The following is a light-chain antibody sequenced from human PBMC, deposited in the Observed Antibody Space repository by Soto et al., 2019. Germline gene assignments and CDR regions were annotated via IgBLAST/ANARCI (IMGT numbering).Light chain of an antibody. CDR3: QQYGTSPPGT. CDR2: DAS. CDR1: PSVTSD. Sequence: TVLTHSLVTLFLSAGEAATPSIRTRPSVTSDLAWYQQKSGQPPPLLLFDASTRAPDIPDRFSGSGSGTDFTLTISRLEPEDFAVYYCQQYGTSPPGTFGQGTKVDIK. J-gene: IGKJ1*01. V-gene: IGKV3-20*01.